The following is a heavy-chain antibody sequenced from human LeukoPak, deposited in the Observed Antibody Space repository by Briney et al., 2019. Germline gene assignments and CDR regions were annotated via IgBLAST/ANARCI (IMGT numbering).Heavy chain of an antibody. J-gene: IGHJ4*02. D-gene: IGHD2-2*01. V-gene: IGHV1-46*01. CDR1: GYTFTSYY. CDR2: INPSGGST. CDR3: ARGYCSSTSCLYYFDY. Sequence: ASVKVSCKASGYTFTSYYMHWVRQDPGQGLEWMGIINPSGGSTSYAQKFQGRVTMTRDMSTSTVYMELSNLRSEDTAVYYCARGYCSSTSCLYYFDYWGQGTLVTVSS.